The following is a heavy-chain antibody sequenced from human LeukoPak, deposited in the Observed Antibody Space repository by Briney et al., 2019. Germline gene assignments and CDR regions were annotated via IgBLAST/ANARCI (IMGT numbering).Heavy chain of an antibody. CDR2: IRFDGSDK. Sequence: GGSLRLSCAASGFTFNAYGIHWVRQAPGRGLEWVAFIRFDGSDKYYADSVKGRFTTSRDNSKKTLYLQMNSLRAEDTAVYYCAKGWDIVVVIATLFDYWGQGTLVTVSS. CDR3: AKGWDIVVVIATLFDY. V-gene: IGHV3-30*02. D-gene: IGHD2-21*01. CDR1: GFTFNAYG. J-gene: IGHJ4*02.